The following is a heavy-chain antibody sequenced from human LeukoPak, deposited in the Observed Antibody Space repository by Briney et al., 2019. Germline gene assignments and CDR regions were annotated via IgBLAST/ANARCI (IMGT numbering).Heavy chain of an antibody. V-gene: IGHV3-33*01. D-gene: IGHD6-19*01. CDR1: RFTFSNYD. CDR3: ARGRGSGWPDYFDH. Sequence: GRSLRLSCAASRFTFSNYDMHWVRQAPGKGLEWVVLIWYDGSNKFYADSLRGRFTISRDNSKNMLYLQMNSLTAEDTAVYYCARGRGSGWPDYFDHWGQGTLVTVPS. CDR2: IWYDGSNK. J-gene: IGHJ4*02.